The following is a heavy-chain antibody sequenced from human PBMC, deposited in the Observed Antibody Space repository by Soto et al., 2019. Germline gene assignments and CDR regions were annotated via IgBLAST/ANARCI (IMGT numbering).Heavy chain of an antibody. CDR2: ISGSGGST. J-gene: IGHJ4*02. V-gene: IGHV3-23*01. CDR3: AKDPYDILTGYYYGPGY. Sequence: GGSLRLSCAASGFTFSSYAMSWVRQAPGKGLEWVSAISGSGGSTYYADSVKGRFTISRDNSKNTLYLQMNSLRAEDTAVYYCAKDPYDILTGYYYGPGYWGQGTLVTVSS. CDR1: GFTFSSYA. D-gene: IGHD3-9*01.